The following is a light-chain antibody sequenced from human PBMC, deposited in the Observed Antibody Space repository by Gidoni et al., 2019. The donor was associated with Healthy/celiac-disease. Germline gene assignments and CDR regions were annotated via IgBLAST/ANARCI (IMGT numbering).Light chain of an antibody. J-gene: IGLJ3*02. CDR1: RSNSESTY. Sequence: QSVLTQPPSPSGTPGQGVTISCSGSRSNSESTYVYCYQHLPGTAPKLLIYRNNHRPSGVPDRFSGSKSGTSASLAISGLRSEDEADYYCAAWDDSLSGRVFGGGTKLTVL. CDR3: AAWDDSLSGRV. CDR2: RNN. V-gene: IGLV1-47*01.